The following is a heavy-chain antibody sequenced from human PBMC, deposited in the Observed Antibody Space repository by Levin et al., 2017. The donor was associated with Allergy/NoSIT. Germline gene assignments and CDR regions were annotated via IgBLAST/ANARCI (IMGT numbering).Heavy chain of an antibody. J-gene: IGHJ4*02. D-gene: IGHD6-19*01. V-gene: IGHV1-69*13. CDR3: ARGLAVAGYFDY. CDR1: GGTFSSYA. CDR2: IIPIFGTA. Sequence: ASVKVSCKASGGTFSSYAISWVRQAPGQGLEWMGGIIPIFGTANYAQKFQGRVTITADESTSTAYMELSSLRSEDTAVYYCARGLAVAGYFDYWGQGTLVTVSS.